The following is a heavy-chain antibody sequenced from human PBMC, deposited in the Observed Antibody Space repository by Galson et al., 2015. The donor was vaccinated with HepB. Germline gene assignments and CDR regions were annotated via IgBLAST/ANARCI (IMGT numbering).Heavy chain of an antibody. Sequence: SVKVSCKVSGYTLTELSMHWVRQAPGKGLEWMGGFGPEDGETIYAQKFQGRVTMTEDTSTDTAYMELSSLRSEDTAVYYCATPGYRGYDFDYWSQGTLVTVSS. CDR3: ATPGYRGYDFDY. J-gene: IGHJ4*02. D-gene: IGHD5-12*01. CDR2: FGPEDGET. CDR1: GYTLTELS. V-gene: IGHV1-24*01.